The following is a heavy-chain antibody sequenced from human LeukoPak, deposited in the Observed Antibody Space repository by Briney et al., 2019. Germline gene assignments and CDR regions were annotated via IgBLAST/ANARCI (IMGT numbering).Heavy chain of an antibody. V-gene: IGHV1-18*01. CDR3: ASNRAGWYFDL. Sequence: ASVKVSRKASGYTFTSYGISWVRQAPGQGLEWMGWISAYNGNTNYAQKLQGRVTMTTDTSTSTAYMELRSLRSDDTAVYYCASNRAGWYFDLWGRGTLVTVSS. D-gene: IGHD1-14*01. CDR2: ISAYNGNT. J-gene: IGHJ2*01. CDR1: GYTFTSYG.